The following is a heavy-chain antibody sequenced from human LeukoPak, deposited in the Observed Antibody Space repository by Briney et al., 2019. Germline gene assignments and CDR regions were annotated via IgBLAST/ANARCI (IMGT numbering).Heavy chain of an antibody. Sequence: GGSLRLSCAASGFTFSSYGMHWVRQAPGEGLEWVAVIWYDGSNKYYADSVKGRFTISRDNSKNTLYLQMNSLRAEDTAVYYCVRDLGYCSGGSCLYYYYGMDVWGQGTTVTVSS. CDR2: IWYDGSNK. CDR3: VRDLGYCSGGSCLYYYYGMDV. J-gene: IGHJ6*02. V-gene: IGHV3-33*01. D-gene: IGHD2-15*01. CDR1: GFTFSSYG.